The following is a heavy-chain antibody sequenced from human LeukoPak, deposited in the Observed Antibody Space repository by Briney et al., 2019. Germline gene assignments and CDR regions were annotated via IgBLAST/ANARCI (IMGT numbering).Heavy chain of an antibody. CDR2: IYTSGIT. V-gene: IGHV4-4*07. CDR3: ARDRWDFGSGSAYYFYMDV. D-gene: IGHD3-10*01. J-gene: IGHJ6*03. CDR1: GGSISSYY. Sequence: SETLSLTCTVSGGSISSYYLSWIRQPAGKGLEWIGRIYTSGITNYNPSLKSRVTVSVDTSKNQFSLKLSSVTAAHTAVYYCARDRWDFGSGSAYYFYMDVGGKGTPVTISS.